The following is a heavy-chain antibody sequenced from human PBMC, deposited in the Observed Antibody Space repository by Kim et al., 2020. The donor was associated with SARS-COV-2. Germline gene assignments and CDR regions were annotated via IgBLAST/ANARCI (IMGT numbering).Heavy chain of an antibody. CDR1: GGSISSYY. CDR2: IYYSGST. Sequence: SETLSLTCTVSGGSISSYYWSWIRQPPGKGLEWIGYIYYSGSTNYNPSLKSRVTISVDTSKNQFSLKLSSVTAADTAVYYCARDRSTVAGRGPCFDYWGQGTLVTVSS. D-gene: IGHD6-19*01. J-gene: IGHJ4*02. CDR3: ARDRSTVAGRGPCFDY. V-gene: IGHV4-59*01.